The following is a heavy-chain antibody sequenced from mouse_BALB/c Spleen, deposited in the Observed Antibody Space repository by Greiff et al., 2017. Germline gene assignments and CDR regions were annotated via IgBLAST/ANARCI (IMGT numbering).Heavy chain of an antibody. D-gene: IGHD1-1*01. V-gene: IGHV1-82*01. J-gene: IGHJ4*01. CDR2: IYPGDGDT. CDR3: ARGRIFITTVVATRDAMDD. CDR1: GYAFSSSW. Sequence: QVQLKESGPELVKPGASVKISCKASGYAFSSSWMNWVKQRPGQGLEWIGRIYPGDGDTNYNGKFKGKATLTADKSSSTAYMQLSSLTSVDSAVYFCARGRIFITTVVATRDAMDDWGQGTSVTVSS.